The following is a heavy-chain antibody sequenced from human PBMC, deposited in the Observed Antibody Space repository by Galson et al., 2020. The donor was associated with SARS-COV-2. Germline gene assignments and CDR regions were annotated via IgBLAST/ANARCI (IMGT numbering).Heavy chain of an antibody. CDR2: IWYDATNK. CDR3: ARGLPGSSTIDY. V-gene: IGHV3-33*04. J-gene: IGHJ4*02. Sequence: GGSLRLSCAASGFTFSREGMHWVRQAPGKGLEWVAVIWYDATNKYYADSVKGRFTISRDNSKNTLFLQMTGLRDDDTAVYYCARGLPGSSTIDYWGQGNLVTVSS. CDR1: GFTFSREG.